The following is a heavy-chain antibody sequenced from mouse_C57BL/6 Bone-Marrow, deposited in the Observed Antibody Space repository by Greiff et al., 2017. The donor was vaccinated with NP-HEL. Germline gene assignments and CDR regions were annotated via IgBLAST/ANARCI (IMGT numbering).Heavy chain of an antibody. CDR1: GYTFTSSW. CDR3: ARGLRNFYAMDY. CDR2: IHPNSGST. Sequence: VQLQQPGAELVKPGASVKLSCTASGYTFTSSWMPWVKQRPGQGLEWIGMIHPNSGSTNYHEKFKSKATLTLDNSSSTAYMQLSSLTSEDSAVYDCARGLRNFYAMDYWGQGTSVTVSS. D-gene: IGHD2-1*01. J-gene: IGHJ4*01. V-gene: IGHV1-64*01.